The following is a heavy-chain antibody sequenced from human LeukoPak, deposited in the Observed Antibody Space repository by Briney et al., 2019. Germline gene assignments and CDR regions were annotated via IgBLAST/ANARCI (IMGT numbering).Heavy chain of an antibody. CDR1: GYSFTSFW. CDR2: ICPGDSDT. CDR3: ARWGVVVTSSTDY. Sequence: GESLKISCKGSGYSFTSFWIGWVRQMPGKGLEWMGIICPGDSDTRYSPSFQGLVTISADNSINTAYLQWNSLKASDTAMYYCARWGVVVTSSTDYWGQGTLVTVSS. J-gene: IGHJ4*02. D-gene: IGHD3-3*01. V-gene: IGHV5-51*01.